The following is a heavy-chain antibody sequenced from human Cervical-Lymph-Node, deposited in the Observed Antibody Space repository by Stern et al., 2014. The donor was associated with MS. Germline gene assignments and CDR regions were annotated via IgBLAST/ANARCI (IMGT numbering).Heavy chain of an antibody. D-gene: IGHD2-15*01. V-gene: IGHV3-33*01. CDR2: IWYDGSNK. J-gene: IGHJ4*02. CDR3: ARDRHDLGYCSGGSCYLPDY. Sequence: DQLVESGGGVVQPGRSLRLSCAASGFTFSSYGMHWVRQAPGKGLEWVAVIWYDGSNKNYADSVKGRFTITRDNSKNTLYLQMNSLRAEDTAVYYCARDRHDLGYCSGGSCYLPDYWGQGTLVTVSS. CDR1: GFTFSSYG.